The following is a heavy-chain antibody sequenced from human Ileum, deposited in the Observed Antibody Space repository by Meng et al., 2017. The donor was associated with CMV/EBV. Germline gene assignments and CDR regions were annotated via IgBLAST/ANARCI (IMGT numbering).Heavy chain of an antibody. CDR1: GYTFTSYG. CDR3: ARGRAYGSGSYLPDY. CDR2: ISTYNGNT. V-gene: IGHV1-18*01. J-gene: IGHJ4*02. Sequence: QVHLVQSGSEVKKPGASVKVSCKASGYTFTSYGISWVRQAPGQGLEWMGWISTYNGNTNYAQKVQGRVTMTTDTSTTTVYMELRSLRSDDTAVYYCARGRAYGSGSYLPDYWGQGTLVTVSS. D-gene: IGHD3-10*01.